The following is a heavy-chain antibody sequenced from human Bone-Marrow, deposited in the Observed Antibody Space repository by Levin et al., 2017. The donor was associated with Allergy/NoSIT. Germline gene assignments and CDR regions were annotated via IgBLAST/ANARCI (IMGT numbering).Heavy chain of an antibody. V-gene: IGHV3-74*01. CDR2: VISDGSDT. CDR1: GFTFSGYY. CDR3: ARGGCSRTSCLDH. Sequence: GESLKISCVASGFTFSGYYMHWVRQAPGKGLVWVSYVISDGSDTNYADSVKGRFTISRDNAKNTLYLQMNSLSAEDTALYFCARGGCSRTSCLDHWGQGTLVTVSS. D-gene: IGHD2-2*01. J-gene: IGHJ4*02.